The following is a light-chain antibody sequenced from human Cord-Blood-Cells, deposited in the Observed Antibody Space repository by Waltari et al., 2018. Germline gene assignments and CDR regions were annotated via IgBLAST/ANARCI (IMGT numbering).Light chain of an antibody. CDR3: QQYNSYET. CDR1: QSISSW. V-gene: IGKV1-5*01. Sequence: DIQMTQSPSTLSASVGDRVTITCRASQSISSWLAWYQQKPGKAPKLLIYDAYSLESGVPSRFSGSGSGTEFTLTISSLQPDDFATYYCQQYNSYETFGQGTKVEIK. CDR2: DAY. J-gene: IGKJ1*01.